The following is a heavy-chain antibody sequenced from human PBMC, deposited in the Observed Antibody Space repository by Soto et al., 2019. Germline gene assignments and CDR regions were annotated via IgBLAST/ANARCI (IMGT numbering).Heavy chain of an antibody. J-gene: IGHJ5*02. Sequence: GGSLRLSCAASGFTFSSYTMNWVRQAPGKGLEWVSSISSSGSYVYYADSVKGRFTISRDNAKNTLYLQMNSLRAEDTAVYYCARERFYSLRSLARTVPREFDPWGQGTLVTVSS. CDR2: ISSSGSYV. CDR3: ARERFYSLRSLARTVPREFDP. CDR1: GFTFSSYT. D-gene: IGHD3-22*01. V-gene: IGHV3-21*01.